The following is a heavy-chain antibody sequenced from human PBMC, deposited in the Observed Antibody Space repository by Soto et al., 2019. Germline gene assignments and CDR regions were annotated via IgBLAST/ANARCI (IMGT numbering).Heavy chain of an antibody. D-gene: IGHD6-19*01. CDR1: GFTFSSYA. J-gene: IGHJ3*02. V-gene: IGHV3-23*01. CDR2: ISGSGGST. CDR3: AKRALAVAGTGDAFDI. Sequence: GGSLRLSCAASGFTFSSYAMSWVRQAPGKGLEWVSAISGSGGSTYYADSAKGRFTISRDNSRNTLYLQMNSLRAEDTAVYYCAKRALAVAGTGDAFDIWGQGTMVTVSS.